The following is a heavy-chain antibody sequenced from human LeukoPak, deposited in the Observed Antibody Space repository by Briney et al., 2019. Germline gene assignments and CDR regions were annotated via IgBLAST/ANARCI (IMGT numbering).Heavy chain of an antibody. V-gene: IGHV3-15*01. CDR3: TTFPHYDFWSGYSFEREAYFAY. J-gene: IGHJ4*02. CDR1: GFTFSNAW. Sequence: GGSLRLSCAASGFTFSNAWMSEVRQAAGKGREGVGRSKSKTDCGTTDYAAPVKGRFTISRDDSKNTLYLQMKSLKTEDTAVYYCTTFPHYDFWSGYSFEREAYFAYWGQGTLVTASS. D-gene: IGHD3-3*01. CDR2: SKSKTDCGTT.